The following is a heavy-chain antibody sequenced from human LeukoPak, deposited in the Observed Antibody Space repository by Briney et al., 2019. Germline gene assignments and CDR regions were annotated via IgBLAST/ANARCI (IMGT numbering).Heavy chain of an antibody. CDR2: VRFDGRET. J-gene: IGHJ4*02. V-gene: IGHV3-30*02. CDR1: GFSFSRYD. CDR3: ATEERCIVSNCATTFDY. D-gene: IGHD1-1*01. Sequence: GGSLELSCVAYGFSFSRYDMHWVRQAPGKGLEWLAFVRFDGRETFYADSVKGRFTISRDNSNNILYLQMNSLTPDDTAVYYCATEERCIVSNCATTFDYWGQGTLVTVS.